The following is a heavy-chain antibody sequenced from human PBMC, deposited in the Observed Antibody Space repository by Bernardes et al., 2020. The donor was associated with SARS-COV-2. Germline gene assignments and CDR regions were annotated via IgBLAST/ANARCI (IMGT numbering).Heavy chain of an antibody. Sequence: SETLSLTCAVYGGSFSGYYWSWIRQPPGKGLEWIGEINHSGSTNYNPSLKSRVTISVDTSKNQFSLKLSSVTAADTAVYYCSRGGGEYSSSAGTYYYYYYGMDVWGQGTTVTVSS. J-gene: IGHJ6*02. CDR2: INHSGST. CDR1: GGSFSGYY. V-gene: IGHV4-34*01. CDR3: SRGGGEYSSSAGTYYYYYYGMDV. D-gene: IGHD6-6*01.